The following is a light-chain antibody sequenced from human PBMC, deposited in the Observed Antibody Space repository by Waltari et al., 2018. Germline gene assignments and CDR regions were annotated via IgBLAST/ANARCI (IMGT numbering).Light chain of an antibody. CDR2: LGS. Sequence: DIVLTQSPLSLPVTPGAPASLSCRSSQSLLHSNGYNYLDWYLQKPGQSPQLLIYLGSNRASGVPDRFSGSGSGTDFTLKISRVEAEDVGVYYCMQALQTPPYTFGQGTKLEIK. V-gene: IGKV2-28*01. CDR3: MQALQTPPYT. J-gene: IGKJ2*01. CDR1: QSLLHSNGYNY.